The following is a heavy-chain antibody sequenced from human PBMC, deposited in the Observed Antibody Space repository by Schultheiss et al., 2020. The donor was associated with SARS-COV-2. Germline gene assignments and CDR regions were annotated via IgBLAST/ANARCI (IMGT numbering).Heavy chain of an antibody. CDR1: GGSISSGGYY. CDR2: IYYSVST. V-gene: IGHV4-31*03. CDR3: ARELRIAAADYYGMDV. D-gene: IGHD6-13*01. J-gene: IGHJ6*02. Sequence: SETLSLTCTVSGGSISSGGYYWSWIRQHPGKGLEWIGYIYYSVSTYYNTSLRSRVTISVDKSKNQFSLKLSSVTAADTAVYYCARELRIAAADYYGMDVWGQGTTVTVSS.